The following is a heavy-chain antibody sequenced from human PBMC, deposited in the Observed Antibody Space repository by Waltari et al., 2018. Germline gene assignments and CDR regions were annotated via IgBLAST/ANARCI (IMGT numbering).Heavy chain of an antibody. CDR2: IYSGGST. CDR1: GFTVSSNY. D-gene: IGHD3-3*01. Sequence: EVQLVESGGGLIQPGGSLRLSCAASGFTVSSNYMSWVRQAPGKGLEWVSVIYSGGSTYYADSVKGRFTISRDNSKNTLYLQMNSLRAEDTAVYYCARVDYDFWSGYYTHYYYYMDVWGKGTTVTVSS. J-gene: IGHJ6*03. CDR3: ARVDYDFWSGYYTHYYYYMDV. V-gene: IGHV3-53*01.